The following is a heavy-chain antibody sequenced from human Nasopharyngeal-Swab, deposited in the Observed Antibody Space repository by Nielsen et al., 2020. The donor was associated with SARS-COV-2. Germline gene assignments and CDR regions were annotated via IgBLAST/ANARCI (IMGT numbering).Heavy chain of an antibody. V-gene: IGHV4-34*01. CDR2: VSHGGGT. Sequence: SETLSLTCAVYGGSFSGHQWSWVRQPPGKGLEWIGEVSHGGGTNYNPSLKSRVTISVDTSKNQISLKLSSVTAADTAVYFCARGLSGIVPSPFLGLGPYYSYYYMDVWGKGTTVTVSS. D-gene: IGHD2-8*01. J-gene: IGHJ6*03. CDR1: GGSFSGHQ. CDR3: ARGLSGIVPSPFLGLGPYYSYYYMDV.